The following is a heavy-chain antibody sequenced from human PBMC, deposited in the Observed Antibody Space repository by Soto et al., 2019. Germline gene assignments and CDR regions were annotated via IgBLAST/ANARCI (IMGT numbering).Heavy chain of an antibody. CDR1: GGSISSGGYS. D-gene: IGHD4-17*01. V-gene: IGHV4-30-2*01. Sequence: QLQLQESGSGLVKPSQTLSLTCAVSGGSISSGGYSWSWIRQPPGKCLEWIGYIQHGGSTYYNPSLKSRVTISVDRSKNQFSLKLTSVTAADTAVYYCARAHYGDYGYGMDVWGQGTTVTVSS. J-gene: IGHJ6*02. CDR3: ARAHYGDYGYGMDV. CDR2: IQHGGST.